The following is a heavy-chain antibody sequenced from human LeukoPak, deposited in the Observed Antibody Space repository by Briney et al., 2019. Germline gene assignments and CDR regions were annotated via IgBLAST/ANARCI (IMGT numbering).Heavy chain of an antibody. CDR3: ARDLSWCFDY. Sequence: GGSLRLSCAASGFTFSTYSMNWVRQAPGKGLEWVSYISSTSAIYYADSVKGRFTISRDNAKNSLYLQMNSLRAEDTAVYYCARDLSWCFDYWGQGTLVTVSS. CDR1: GFTFSTYS. V-gene: IGHV3-48*04. D-gene: IGHD6-13*01. CDR2: ISSTSAI. J-gene: IGHJ4*02.